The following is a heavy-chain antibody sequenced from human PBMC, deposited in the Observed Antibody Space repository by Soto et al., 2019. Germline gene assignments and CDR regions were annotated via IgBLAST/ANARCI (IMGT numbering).Heavy chain of an antibody. CDR2: ISGGIGST. CDR3: AKSSEFSGYGEGPYYYYGMDV. Sequence: GGSLRLSCVASGFSFGTYAMTWVRQVPGKGLEWVSTISGGIGSTFYADSVKGRFTISRDISKKMLFLHMNGLRGEDTAVYYCAKSSEFSGYGEGPYYYYGMDVWGQGTTVTVSS. V-gene: IGHV3-23*01. CDR1: GFSFGTYA. D-gene: IGHD5-12*01. J-gene: IGHJ6*02.